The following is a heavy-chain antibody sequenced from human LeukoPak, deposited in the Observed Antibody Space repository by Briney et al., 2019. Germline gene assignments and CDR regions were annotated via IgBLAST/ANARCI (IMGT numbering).Heavy chain of an antibody. CDR1: GDSISTYY. J-gene: IGHJ4*02. Sequence: SETLSLTCTVSGDSISTYYWGWIRQPPGKGLEWIGSIYYSGSTYYNPSLKSRVTISLDTSKNQFSLKLSSVTAADTAVYYCTSHDSGSYYGFDYWGQGTLVTVSS. CDR2: IYYSGST. CDR3: TSHDSGSYYGFDY. D-gene: IGHD1-26*01. V-gene: IGHV4-39*07.